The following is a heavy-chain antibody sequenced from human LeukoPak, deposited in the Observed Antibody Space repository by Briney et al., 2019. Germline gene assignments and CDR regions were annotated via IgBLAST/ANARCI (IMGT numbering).Heavy chain of an antibody. J-gene: IGHJ6*02. CDR3: ARGNGIVGALRPWYGMDV. CDR2: INPNGGST. V-gene: IGHV1-46*01. Sequence: ASVKVSCKASGYTFTNYYMHWVRQAPGQGLEWMGIINPNGGSTSYAQKFQGRVTITADESTSTAYMELSSLRSEDTAVYYCARGNGIVGALRPWYGMDVWGQGTTVTVSS. CDR1: GYTFTNYY. D-gene: IGHD1-26*01.